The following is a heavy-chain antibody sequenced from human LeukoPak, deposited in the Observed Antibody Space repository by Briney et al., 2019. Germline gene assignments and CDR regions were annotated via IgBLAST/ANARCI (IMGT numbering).Heavy chain of an antibody. J-gene: IGHJ5*02. V-gene: IGHV1-2*02. D-gene: IGHD1-1*01. CDR2: INPNSGGT. CDR1: GYTFTAYY. CDR3: ARVKYNNNWSWFDP. Sequence: GASVTVSCKASGYTFTAYYMHWVRQAPGQGLEWMGWINPNSGGTNYAQNFQDRVTMTRDTSISTAYMELSRLRSDDTAVYFCARVKYNNNWSWFDPWGQGTQVTVSS.